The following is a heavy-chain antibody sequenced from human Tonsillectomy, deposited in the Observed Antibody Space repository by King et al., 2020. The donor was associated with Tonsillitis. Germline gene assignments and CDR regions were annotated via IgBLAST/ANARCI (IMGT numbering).Heavy chain of an antibody. J-gene: IGHJ4*02. V-gene: IGHV4-39*01. CDR3: ARDYGLN. CDR1: VGSISSSPYY. Sequence: LQLQESGPGLVKPSETLSLTCAVSVGSISSSPYYWGWIRQPPGKGREWSGRFYYIGNTYYNPSLKCRVTISVDTSKNQCSLSLTSVTAADTAVYYCARDYGLNWGQGTLVTVSS. CDR2: FYYIGNT. D-gene: IGHD4-17*01.